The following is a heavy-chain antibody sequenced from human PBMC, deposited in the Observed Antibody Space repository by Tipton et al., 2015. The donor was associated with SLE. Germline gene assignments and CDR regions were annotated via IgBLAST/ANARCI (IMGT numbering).Heavy chain of an antibody. CDR3: ARLNTIFGKGYYMDV. D-gene: IGHD3-3*01. CDR2: ISSSSSYI. V-gene: IGHV3-21*04. J-gene: IGHJ6*03. CDR1: GFTFSSYS. Sequence: SLRLSCAASGFTFSSYSMNWVRQAPGKGLEWVSSISSSSSYIYYADSVKGRFTISRDNSKNTLYLQMNSLRAEDTAVYYCARLNTIFGKGYYMDVWGKGTTVTGSS.